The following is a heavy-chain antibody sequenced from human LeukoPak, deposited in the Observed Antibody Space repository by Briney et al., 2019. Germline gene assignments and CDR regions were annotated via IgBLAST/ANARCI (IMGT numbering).Heavy chain of an antibody. V-gene: IGHV4-59*01. CDR3: ARREYYGSESYPHYGMDV. J-gene: IGHJ6*02. D-gene: IGHD3-10*01. CDR1: GGSISSYY. Sequence: SETLSLTCTVSGGSISSYYWSWIRQPPGKGLEWIGFIYYSGSINYNTSLKSRVTISVDTSKNQFSLKLSSVTAADTAVYYCARREYYGSESYPHYGMDVWGQGTTVTVSS. CDR2: IYYSGSI.